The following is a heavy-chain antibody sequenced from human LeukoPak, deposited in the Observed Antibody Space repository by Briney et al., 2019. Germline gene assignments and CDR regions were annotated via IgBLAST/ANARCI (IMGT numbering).Heavy chain of an antibody. CDR2: IYPGDSET. D-gene: IGHD6-19*01. V-gene: IGHV5-51*01. J-gene: IGHJ4*02. CDR3: ARRSSYAVAGIAY. CDR1: GYSFTTYW. Sequence: GESLKFSCKGSGYSFTTYWIGWVRQMPGKGLEWMGVIYPGDSETRYSPSFQGQVTISVDKSISTAYLQWSSLKASDTAMYYCARRSSYAVAGIAYWSQGTLVTVSS.